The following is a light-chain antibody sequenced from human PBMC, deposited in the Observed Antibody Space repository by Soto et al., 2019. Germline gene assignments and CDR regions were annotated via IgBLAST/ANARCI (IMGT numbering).Light chain of an antibody. CDR2: SND. J-gene: IGLJ2*01. Sequence: QSALTQAPSASGTPGQRVTISCSGSSSNIGKNTVNWYQQLPGTAPKLLIYSNDQRPSGVPDRFSGSRSGTSVSLAISGLQSEDEAEYYCAVWDDSLDGVVFGGGTKLTVL. CDR1: SSNIGKNT. CDR3: AVWDDSLDGVV. V-gene: IGLV1-44*01.